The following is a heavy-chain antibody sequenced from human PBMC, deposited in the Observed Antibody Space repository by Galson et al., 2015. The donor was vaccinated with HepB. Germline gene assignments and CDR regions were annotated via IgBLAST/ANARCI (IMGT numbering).Heavy chain of an antibody. CDR1: GFTFSSYS. CDR2: ISSSSSTI. Sequence: SLRLSCAASGFTFSSYSMNWVRQAPGKGLEWVPYISSSSSTIYYADSVKGRFTISRDNAKNSLYLQMNSLRAEDTAVYYCARDKGSGRVFYYYYMDVWGKGTTVTVSS. D-gene: IGHD3-10*01. CDR3: ARDKGSGRVFYYYYMDV. J-gene: IGHJ6*03. V-gene: IGHV3-48*01.